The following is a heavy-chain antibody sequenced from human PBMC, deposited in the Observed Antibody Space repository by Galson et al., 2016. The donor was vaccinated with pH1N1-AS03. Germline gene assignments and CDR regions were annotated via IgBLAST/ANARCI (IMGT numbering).Heavy chain of an antibody. D-gene: IGHD2/OR15-2a*01. CDR1: GSRFARYW. V-gene: IGHV5-10-1*01. J-gene: IGHJ6*02. Sequence: QSGAEVKKPGQSLRISCKGSGSRFARYWITWVRQVPGKGLEWMGNFAPNDSNTMYRPSLTGHVTFSSDRSINTAYLEWNTLRASDTAVNYCARFDPFISEGINTYYYGLDVWGQGTTVT. CDR3: ARFDPFISEGINTYYYGLDV. CDR2: FAPNDSNT.